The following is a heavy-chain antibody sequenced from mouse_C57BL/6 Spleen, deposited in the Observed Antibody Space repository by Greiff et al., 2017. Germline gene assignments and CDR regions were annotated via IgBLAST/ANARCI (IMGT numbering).Heavy chain of an antibody. V-gene: IGHV1-78*01. J-gene: IGHJ3*01. CDR1: GYTFTDYT. Sequence: VKVVESDAELVKPGASVKISCKVSGYTFTDYTIHWMRQTPDQGLEWIGSIYPSDGSTKYTERFKGRATLPADKSSSTAYMQLNRLTYEDARDYFCATAQATWFAYWGQGTLVTVSA. CDR3: ATAQATWFAY. D-gene: IGHD3-2*02. CDR2: IYPSDGST.